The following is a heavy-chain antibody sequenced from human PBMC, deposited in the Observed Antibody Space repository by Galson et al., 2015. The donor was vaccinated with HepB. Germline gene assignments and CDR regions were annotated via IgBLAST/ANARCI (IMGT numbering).Heavy chain of an antibody. CDR2: INTNTGNP. Sequence: CKASGDTFINYAMNWVRQAPGQGLEWMGWINTNTGNPTYAQGFTGRFVFSLDTSVSTAYLQISSLEAEDTAVYYCARSRSQIAATGTGVFDYWGQGTLVTVSS. CDR1: GDTFINYA. CDR3: ARSRSQIAATGTGVFDY. J-gene: IGHJ4*02. V-gene: IGHV7-4-1*02. D-gene: IGHD6-13*01.